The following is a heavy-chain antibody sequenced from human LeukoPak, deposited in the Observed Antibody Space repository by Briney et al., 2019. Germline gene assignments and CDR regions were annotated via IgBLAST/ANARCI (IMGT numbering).Heavy chain of an antibody. CDR3: AREAAGPRAQLWLQRIYYYYYYMDV. CDR2: INSDGSST. J-gene: IGHJ6*03. V-gene: IGHV3-74*01. CDR1: GFTFSSYW. D-gene: IGHD5-18*01. Sequence: PGGSLRLSCAASGFTFSSYWMHWVRQAPGKGLVWVSRINSDGSSTSYADSVKGRFTISRDNSKNTLYLQMNSLRAEDTAVYYCAREAAGPRAQLWLQRIYYYYYYMDVWGKGTTVTVSS.